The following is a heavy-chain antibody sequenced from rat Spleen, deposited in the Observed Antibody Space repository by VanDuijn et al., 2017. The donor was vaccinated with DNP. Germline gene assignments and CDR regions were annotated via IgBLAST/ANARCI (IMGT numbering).Heavy chain of an antibody. Sequence: EVQLVESGGGLVQPGRSLKLSCLASGFTFSNYGMNWIRQAPGKGLEWVASISSSSSYIYYADTVKGRFTISRENAKNTLYLQMTSLRSEDTALYYCASNWDWGQGVMVTVSS. J-gene: IGHJ2*01. CDR1: GFTFSNYG. V-gene: IGHV5-34*01. D-gene: IGHD5-1*01. CDR3: ASNWD. CDR2: ISSSSSYI.